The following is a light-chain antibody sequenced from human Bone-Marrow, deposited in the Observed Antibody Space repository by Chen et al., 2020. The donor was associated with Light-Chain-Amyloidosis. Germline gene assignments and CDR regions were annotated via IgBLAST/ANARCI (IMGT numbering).Light chain of an antibody. CDR3: MQTLQPLQT. CDR1: QSLMQNNGYNF. J-gene: IGKJ2*01. CDR2: LAS. Sequence: IVMTQSPLSLAVTPGESASISCTSNQSLMQNNGYNFLDWYLQKPGQSPQLLIYLASDRASGVPDRFSGRGAGKDFTLKINSVEADDVGGYFCMQTLQPLQTFGQGTKLEI. V-gene: IGKV2-28*01.